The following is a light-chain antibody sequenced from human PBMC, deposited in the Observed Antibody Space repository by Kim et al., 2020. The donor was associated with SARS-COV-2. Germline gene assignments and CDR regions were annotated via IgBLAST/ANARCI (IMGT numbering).Light chain of an antibody. CDR3: AAWDDSLRAWV. J-gene: IGLJ3*02. CDR2: RNN. CDR1: RSNIGPNY. V-gene: IGLV1-47*01. Sequence: GQRVTISGSGGRSNIGPNYVYWYQQLPGTAPKLLISRNNQRPSGVPDRFSGSESGTSASLAISGLRSEDEADYYCAAWDDSLRAWVFGGGTQLTVL.